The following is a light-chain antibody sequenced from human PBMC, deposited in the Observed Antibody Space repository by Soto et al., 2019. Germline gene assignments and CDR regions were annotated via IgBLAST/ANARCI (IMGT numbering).Light chain of an antibody. Sequence: DIQMTQSPSTLSASVGDRVTITCRASQSISSWLAWYQQKPGKAPKLLIYKASSLESGVPSRFSGSGSGTEFTLTISSLQPDDFATYYCQQYNTLFGQGTKV. J-gene: IGKJ1*01. V-gene: IGKV1-5*03. CDR3: QQYNTL. CDR1: QSISSW. CDR2: KAS.